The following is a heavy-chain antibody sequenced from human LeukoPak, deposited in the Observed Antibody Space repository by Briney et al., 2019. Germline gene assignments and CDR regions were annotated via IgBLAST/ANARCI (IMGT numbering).Heavy chain of an antibody. D-gene: IGHD1-26*01. CDR1: GYTFTSYY. CDR3: AREGVGATLSPRYSTDAFDI. V-gene: IGHV1-46*01. Sequence: GASVKVSCKASGYTFTSYYMHWVRQAPGQGLEWMGIINPSGGSTSYAQKFQGRVTMTRDTSTSTVYMELSSLRSEDTAVYYCAREGVGATLSPRYSTDAFDIWGQGTMVTVSS. CDR2: INPSGGST. J-gene: IGHJ3*02.